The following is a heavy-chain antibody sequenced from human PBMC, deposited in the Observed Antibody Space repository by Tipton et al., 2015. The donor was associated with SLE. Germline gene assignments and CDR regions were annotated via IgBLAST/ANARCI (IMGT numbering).Heavy chain of an antibody. CDR3: ARGRRGMDV. V-gene: IGHV4-39*07. CDR1: GGSISSSSYY. J-gene: IGHJ6*02. Sequence: TLSLTCTVSGGSISSSSYYWGWMRQPPGKGLEWIGSMYYSGSTYYNPSLKSRVTISVDTSKNQFSLKLSPVTAADTAVYYCARGRRGMDVWGQGTTVTVSS. CDR2: MYYSGST.